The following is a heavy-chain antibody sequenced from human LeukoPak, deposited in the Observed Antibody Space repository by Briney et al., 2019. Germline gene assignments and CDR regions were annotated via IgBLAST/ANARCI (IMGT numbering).Heavy chain of an antibody. CDR2: ISGSSSYI. CDR3: ARGSSNVAARNNWFGS. D-gene: IGHD6-6*01. Sequence: TGGSLRLSCAASGFTFSRSDMNWVRQAPGKGLEWVSSISGSSSYIYYTDSLKGRFTISRDNAENSLYLQMNSLRAEDTAVYYCARGSSNVAARNNWFGSWGQGTLVIVSS. V-gene: IGHV3-21*01. CDR1: GFTFSRSD. J-gene: IGHJ5*01.